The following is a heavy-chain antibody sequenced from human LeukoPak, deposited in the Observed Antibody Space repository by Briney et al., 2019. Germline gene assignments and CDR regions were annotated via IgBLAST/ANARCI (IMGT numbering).Heavy chain of an antibody. Sequence: GRSLRLSCAASAFTFSSYFMHWVRQAPGKGLEWVAVIASDGSHTFYVESVKGRFTISRDNSKKTLYLQMNSLRAEDTAVYFCARERQDTIVHSGAFDIWGQGTMVAVSS. CDR3: ARERQDTIVHSGAFDI. J-gene: IGHJ3*02. D-gene: IGHD3-10*01. CDR1: AFTFSSYF. CDR2: IASDGSHT. V-gene: IGHV3-30-3*01.